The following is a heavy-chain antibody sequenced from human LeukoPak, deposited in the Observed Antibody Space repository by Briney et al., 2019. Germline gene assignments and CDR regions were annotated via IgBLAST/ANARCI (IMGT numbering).Heavy chain of an antibody. CDR2: IIPIFGTA. CDR3: ARGLAVAGTAHYYYYMDV. J-gene: IGHJ6*03. Sequence: SVKVSCKASGGTFSSYAISWVRQAPGQGLEWMGGIIPIFGTANYAQKFQGRVTITADKSTSTAYMELSSLRSEDTAVYYCARGLAVAGTAHYYYYMDVWGKGTTVTVSS. CDR1: GGTFSSYA. V-gene: IGHV1-69*06. D-gene: IGHD6-19*01.